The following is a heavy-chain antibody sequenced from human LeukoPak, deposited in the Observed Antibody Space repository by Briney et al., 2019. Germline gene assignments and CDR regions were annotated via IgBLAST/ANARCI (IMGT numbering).Heavy chain of an antibody. CDR1: GFTFRSFG. J-gene: IGHJ4*02. Sequence: PGGSPRLSCATSGFTFRSFGMHWVRQAPGKGLEWVALIWYDGSNENYADSVRGRFTISRDNSKNTLYLQMNSLRAEDTAVYYCARMGGYSGYDLGYWGQGTLVTVSS. V-gene: IGHV3-33*01. CDR3: ARMGGYSGYDLGY. D-gene: IGHD5-12*01. CDR2: IWYDGSNE.